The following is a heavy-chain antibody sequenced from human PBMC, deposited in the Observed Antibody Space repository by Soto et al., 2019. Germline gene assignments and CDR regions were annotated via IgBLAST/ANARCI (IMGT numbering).Heavy chain of an antibody. Sequence: QVKLVQSGTEVKKPGASMKVSCKASGYSFATSGISWVRQAPGQGLEWMGWISAYNGNTNYDQNLQDIIIMTTDTSTRTAYLELRSLRSDDTAVYYCARAGQYYDSSGYADWGQGTLVTVSS. D-gene: IGHD3-22*01. J-gene: IGHJ4*02. V-gene: IGHV1-18*01. CDR3: ARAGQYYDSSGYAD. CDR1: GYSFATSG. CDR2: ISAYNGNT.